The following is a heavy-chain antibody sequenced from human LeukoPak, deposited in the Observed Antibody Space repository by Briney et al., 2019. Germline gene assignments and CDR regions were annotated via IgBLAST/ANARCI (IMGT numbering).Heavy chain of an antibody. CDR2: ISSSSSTI. V-gene: IGHV3-48*04. Sequence: GGSLRLSCAATKFSLSSYGVHWVRQAPGKGLEWVSYISSSSSTIYYADSVKGRFTISRDNAKNSLYLQMNSLRAEDTAVYYCARDNYCSSTSCYGRYFDYWGQGTLVTVSS. D-gene: IGHD2-2*01. CDR3: ARDNYCSSTSCYGRYFDY. J-gene: IGHJ4*02. CDR1: KFSLSSYG.